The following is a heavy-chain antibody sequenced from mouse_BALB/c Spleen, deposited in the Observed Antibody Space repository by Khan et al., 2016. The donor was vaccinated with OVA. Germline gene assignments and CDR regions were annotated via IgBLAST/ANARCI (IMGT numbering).Heavy chain of an antibody. D-gene: IGHD1-1*02. CDR2: ISTYYGDA. J-gene: IGHJ4*01. CDR1: GYTFTDYT. V-gene: IGHV1S137*01. CDR3: ARSFITMASLYAMDY. Sequence: QVRLQQSGAELVRPGVSVKISCKGSGYTFTDYTIHWVKQSHAKSLEWIGVISTYYGDAKYNQKFKDKATMTVDKSSNTAYMELARLTSDDSAIYYCARSFITMASLYAMDYWGQGTSVTVSS.